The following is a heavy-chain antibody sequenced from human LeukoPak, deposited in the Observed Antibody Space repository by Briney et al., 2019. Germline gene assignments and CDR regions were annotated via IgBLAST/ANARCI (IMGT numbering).Heavy chain of an antibody. J-gene: IGHJ6*03. CDR3: ARVGIAAAANYYYYMDV. CDR1: GGSISSSSYY. CDR2: IYYSGST. D-gene: IGHD6-13*01. Sequence: SETLSLTCTVFGGSISSSSYYWGWIRQPPGKGLEWIGSIYYSGSTYYNPSLKSRVTISVDTSNNQFSLKLSSVTAADTAVYYCARVGIAAAANYYYYMDVWGKGTTVTVSS. V-gene: IGHV4-39*07.